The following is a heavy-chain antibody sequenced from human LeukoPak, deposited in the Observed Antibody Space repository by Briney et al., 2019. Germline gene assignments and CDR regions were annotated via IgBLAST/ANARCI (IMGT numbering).Heavy chain of an antibody. J-gene: IGHJ4*02. CDR3: ARDLYYYDSSGSPWDY. CDR2: ISSSGSTI. Sequence: GGSLRLSCAASGFTFSDYYMSWVRQAPGKGLEGVSYISSSGSTIYYADSVKGRFTISRDNAKNSLYLQMNSLRAEDTAVYYCARDLYYYDSSGSPWDYWGQGTLVTVSS. V-gene: IGHV3-11*04. CDR1: GFTFSDYY. D-gene: IGHD3-22*01.